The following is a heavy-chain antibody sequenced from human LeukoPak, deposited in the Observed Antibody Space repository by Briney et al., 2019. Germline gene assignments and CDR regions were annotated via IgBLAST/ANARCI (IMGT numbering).Heavy chain of an antibody. V-gene: IGHV3-20*04. CDR2: INWNGETT. J-gene: IGHJ4*02. CDR3: ATHSYYYGSGSYPHYLDY. Sequence: LRLSCAASGFSFEDNGTSLVRQAPGKGLEWACGINWNGETTGYVDSVKGRFTISRDNAKNSLYLQMNSLRAEDTALYYCATHSYYYGSGSYPHYLDYWGQGTLVTVSS. D-gene: IGHD3-10*01. CDR1: GFSFEDNG.